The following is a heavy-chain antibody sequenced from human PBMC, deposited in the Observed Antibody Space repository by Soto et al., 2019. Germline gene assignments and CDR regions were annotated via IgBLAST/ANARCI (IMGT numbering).Heavy chain of an antibody. CDR2: FTPTLGKA. V-gene: IGHV1-69*01. CDR3: ARDYGHDCSGGRCYFYF. Sequence: QVQLVQSGAEGKKPGSSAKSASKAPGGTSISYAISWFRQPPGQGLEWMGVFTPTLGKANNAQKFQGRGTITADESTSTAHMELSSLRSEDTAVYYCARDYGHDCSGGRCYFYFWGQGTLVTVSS. CDR1: GGTSISYA. D-gene: IGHD2-15*01. J-gene: IGHJ4*02.